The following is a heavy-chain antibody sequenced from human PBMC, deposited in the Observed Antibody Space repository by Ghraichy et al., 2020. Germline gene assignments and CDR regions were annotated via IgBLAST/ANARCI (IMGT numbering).Heavy chain of an antibody. CDR1: GYTFTGYY. J-gene: IGHJ4*02. CDR2: INPNSGGT. V-gene: IGHV1-2*02. D-gene: IGHD5-24*01. Sequence: ASVKVSCKASGYTFTGYYMHWVRQPPGQGLEWMGWINPNSGGTNYAQKFQGRVTMTRDTSISTAYMELSRLRSDDTAVYYCARGRGDGYNTPNRPCDYWGQGTLVTVSS. CDR3: ARGRGDGYNTPNRPCDY.